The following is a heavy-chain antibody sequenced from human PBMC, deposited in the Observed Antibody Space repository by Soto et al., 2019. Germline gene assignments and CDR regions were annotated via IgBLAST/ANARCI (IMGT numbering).Heavy chain of an antibody. CDR2: ISSSSSYT. CDR1: GFTFSDYY. V-gene: IGHV3-11*06. Sequence: LRLSCAASGFTFSDYYMSWIRQAPGKGLEWVSYISSSSSYTNYADSVKGRFTISRDNAKNSLYLQMNSLRAEDTAVYYCASSITKHQFDYWGQGTLVTVSS. CDR3: ASSITKHQFDY. J-gene: IGHJ4*02.